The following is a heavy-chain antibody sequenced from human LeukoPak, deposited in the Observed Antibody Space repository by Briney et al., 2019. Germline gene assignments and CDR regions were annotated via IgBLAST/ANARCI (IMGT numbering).Heavy chain of an antibody. CDR3: SSSGWGDWFDP. CDR2: IKSKTDGGTT. D-gene: IGHD6-19*01. CDR1: GFTLSNAW. J-gene: IGHJ5*02. Sequence: GGSLRLSCAASGFTLSNAWMSWVRQAPGKGLEWVGRIKSKTDGGTTDYAAPVKGRFTISRDDSKNTLYLQMNSLKTEDTAVYYCSSSGWGDWFDPWGQGTLVTVSS. V-gene: IGHV3-15*01.